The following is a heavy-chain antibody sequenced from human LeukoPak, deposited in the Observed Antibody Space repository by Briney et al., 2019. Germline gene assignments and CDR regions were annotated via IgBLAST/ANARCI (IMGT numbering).Heavy chain of an antibody. J-gene: IGHJ4*02. CDR3: TRVGYIDEGIDY. CDR2: IKQEGSKK. Sequence: PGGSLRLSCVASGFPFSSYWMTWVRQAPGKGREWVANIKQEGSKKSSVDSVTGRFTISTDNAKNSLYLQMTSLRAADTAIYYCTRVGYIDEGIDYWGQGTLVTVSS. D-gene: IGHD5-24*01. V-gene: IGHV3-7*04. CDR1: GFPFSSYW.